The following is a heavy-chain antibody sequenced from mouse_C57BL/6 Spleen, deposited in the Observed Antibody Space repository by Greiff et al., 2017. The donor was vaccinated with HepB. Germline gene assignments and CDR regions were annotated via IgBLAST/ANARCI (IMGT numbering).Heavy chain of an antibody. V-gene: IGHV2-6-1*01. J-gene: IGHJ4*01. D-gene: IGHD2-4*01. Sequence: VQLQESGPGLVAPSQSLSITCTVSGFSLTSYGVHWVRQPPGKGLEWLVVIWSDGSTTYNSALKSRLSISKDNSKSQVFLKMNSLQTDDTAMYYSARHGGLPPYYAMDYWGQGTSVTVSS. CDR3: ARHGGLPPYYAMDY. CDR1: GFSLTSYG. CDR2: IWSDGST.